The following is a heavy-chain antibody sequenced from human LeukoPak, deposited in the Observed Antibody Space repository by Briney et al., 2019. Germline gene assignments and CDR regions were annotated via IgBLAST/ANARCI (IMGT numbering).Heavy chain of an antibody. CDR2: ISSSGSTI. V-gene: IGHV3-48*03. CDR3: ARGAWTTAGGWFDP. J-gene: IGHJ5*02. D-gene: IGHD1-1*01. CDR1: GFTFSSYE. Sequence: GGSLRLSCAASGFTFSSYEMNWVRQAPGKGLEWVSYISSSGSTIYYADSVKGRFTISRDNAKNSLYLQMNSLRAEDTAVYYCARGAWTTAGGWFDPWGQGTLVTVSS.